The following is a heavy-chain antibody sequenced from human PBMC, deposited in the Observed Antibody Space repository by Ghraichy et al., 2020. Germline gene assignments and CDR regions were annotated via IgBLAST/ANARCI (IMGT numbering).Heavy chain of an antibody. J-gene: IGHJ4*02. CDR1: GFTFSGAW. CDR3: TAGIGDF. Sequence: GGSLRLSCAASGFTFSGAWMSWVRQAPGKGPEWVGRVETEADGGTTDYAASVKGRFIMSRDDSKNILYLQMNSLKIEDTAVYYCTAGIGDFWGQGTLVTVSP. V-gene: IGHV3-15*04. D-gene: IGHD2-15*01. CDR2: VETEADGGTT.